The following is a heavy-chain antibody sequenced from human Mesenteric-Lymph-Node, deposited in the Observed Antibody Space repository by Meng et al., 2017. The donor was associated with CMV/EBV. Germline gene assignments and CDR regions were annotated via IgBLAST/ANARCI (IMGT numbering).Heavy chain of an antibody. CDR1: GGSVSGYY. CDR2: IYYSGNT. CDR3: ARHVIAVSWFDP. Sequence: SETLSLTCTVSGGSVSGYYWGWIRQPPGKGLEWIGTIYYSGNTYYNPSLKSRVTISVDTSKNQLSLKLSSVTAADTAVYYCARHVIAVSWFDPWGQGTLVTVSS. D-gene: IGHD3-16*02. J-gene: IGHJ5*02. V-gene: IGHV4-39*01.